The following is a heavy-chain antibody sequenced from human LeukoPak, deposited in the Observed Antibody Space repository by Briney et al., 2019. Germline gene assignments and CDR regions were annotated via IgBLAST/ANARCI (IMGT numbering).Heavy chain of an antibody. CDR3: AVYCSGGCYSGLV. Sequence: GGALRLSCAASGFTFSGEYMSWIRQAPGKGLEWVSYISNSGSYTNYADSVKGRFTISRDNSKNTLYLQMNSLRAEDTAVYYCAVYCSGGCYSGLVWGQGTLVTVSS. V-gene: IGHV3-11*03. D-gene: IGHD2-21*02. CDR1: GFTFSGEY. CDR2: ISNSGSYT. J-gene: IGHJ4*02.